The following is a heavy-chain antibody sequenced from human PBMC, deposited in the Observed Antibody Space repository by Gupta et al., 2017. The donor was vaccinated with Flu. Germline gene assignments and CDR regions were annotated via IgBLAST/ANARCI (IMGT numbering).Heavy chain of an antibody. CDR2: ISSSSSYI. Sequence: DSMNWVSQAPGKGLEWVSSISSSSSYIYYADSVKGRFTISRDNAKNSLYLQMNSLRAEDTAVYYCARGTYYYGSGSSFDYWGQGTLGTVA. V-gene: IGHV3-21*01. D-gene: IGHD3-10*01. CDR3: ARGTYYYGSGSSFDY. CDR1: DS. J-gene: IGHJ4*02.